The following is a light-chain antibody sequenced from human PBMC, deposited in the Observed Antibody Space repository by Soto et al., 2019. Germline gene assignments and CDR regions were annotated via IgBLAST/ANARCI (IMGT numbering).Light chain of an antibody. CDR3: QHYNSYSEA. J-gene: IGKJ1*01. CDR2: KAS. V-gene: IGKV1-5*03. CDR1: QTISSW. Sequence: DIQMTQSPSTLSGSVGDRVTITCRASQTISSWLAWYQKKPGKAPKLLIYKASTLKSGVPSSFSVSGSGTEFTLTISSLQPDDFATYYGQHYNSYSEAFGQGTKVERK.